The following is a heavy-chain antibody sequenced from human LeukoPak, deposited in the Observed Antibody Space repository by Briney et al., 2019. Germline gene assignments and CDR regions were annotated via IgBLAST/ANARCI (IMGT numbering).Heavy chain of an antibody. CDR3: AREGYSYGHPPDY. Sequence: ASVKVSCKASGYTFTSYDINWVRQATGQGLEWMGWMNPNSGNTGYAQKFQGRVTITADKSTSTAYMELSSLRSEDTAVYYCAREGYSYGHPPDYWGQGTLVTVSS. V-gene: IGHV1-8*01. J-gene: IGHJ4*02. D-gene: IGHD5-18*01. CDR2: MNPNSGNT. CDR1: GYTFTSYD.